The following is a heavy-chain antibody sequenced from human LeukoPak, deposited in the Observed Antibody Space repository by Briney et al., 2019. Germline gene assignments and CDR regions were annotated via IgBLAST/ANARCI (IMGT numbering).Heavy chain of an antibody. J-gene: IGHJ3*02. Sequence: GASVKVSCKASVYTCSLYGIRWGRQGPGQGLGWVGWISANNGNRNNAQKLQGRVTMTTDTTTSTAYLELRRLRSDDTAVYYCARGGGPYGYSSSWYRSIGAFDIWGQGTMVTVSS. V-gene: IGHV1-18*01. CDR3: ARGGGPYGYSSSWYRSIGAFDI. CDR1: VYTCSLYG. CDR2: ISANNGNR. D-gene: IGHD6-13*01.